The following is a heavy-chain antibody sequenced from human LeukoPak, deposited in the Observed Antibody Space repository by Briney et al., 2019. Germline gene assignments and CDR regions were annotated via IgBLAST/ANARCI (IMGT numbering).Heavy chain of an antibody. CDR1: GGSISSGSYY. CDR3: ASRYSSAGIDY. Sequence: PSQTLSLTCTVSGGSISSGSYYWSWIRLPAGKGLEWIGRIYTSGSTNYNPSLKSRVTISVDTSKNQFSLKLSSVTAADTAVYYCASRYSSAGIDYWGQGTLVTVSS. D-gene: IGHD6-25*01. CDR2: IYTSGST. V-gene: IGHV4-61*02. J-gene: IGHJ4*02.